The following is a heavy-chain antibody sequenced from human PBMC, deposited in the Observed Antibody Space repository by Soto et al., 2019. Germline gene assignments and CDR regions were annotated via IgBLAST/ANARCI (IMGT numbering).Heavy chain of an antibody. CDR2: IKSKTDGGTT. V-gene: IGHV3-15*07. CDR1: GFTFSSDW. CDR3: ATEMGSRTQS. D-gene: IGHD2-15*01. J-gene: IGHJ4*02. Sequence: GGSLRLSCAASGFTFSSDWMHWVRQAPGKGQEWVGRIKSKTDGGTTEYAAPVNAGFSISRDDSKNTLYLQMNSLKTEDTAVYYCATEMGSRTQSWGQRTLVTVSS.